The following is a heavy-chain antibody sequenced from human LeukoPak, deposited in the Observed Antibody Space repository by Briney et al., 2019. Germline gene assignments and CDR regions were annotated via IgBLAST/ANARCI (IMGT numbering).Heavy chain of an antibody. CDR2: ISWNSGSI. V-gene: IGHV3-9*01. CDR1: GFTFDDYA. D-gene: IGHD3-22*01. Sequence: GRSLRLSCAASGFTFDDYAMHWVRHAPGKGLEWVSGISWNSGSIGYADSVKGRFTISRDNAKNSLYLQMNSLRAEDTALYYCAKDLGGSGYYYYYYGMDVWGQGTTVTVSS. J-gene: IGHJ6*02. CDR3: AKDLGGSGYYYYYYGMDV.